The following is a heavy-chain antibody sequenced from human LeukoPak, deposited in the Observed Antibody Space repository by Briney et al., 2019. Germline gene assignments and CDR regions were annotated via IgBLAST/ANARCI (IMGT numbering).Heavy chain of an antibody. CDR2: ISSSSSYI. CDR3: ARANPRGFDY. D-gene: IGHD3-16*01. J-gene: IGHJ4*02. CDR1: GFTSSSYS. Sequence: GGSLRLSCAASGFTSSSYSMNWVRQAPGKGLEWVSSISSSSSYIYYADSVKGRFTISRDNAKNSLYLQMNSLRAEDTAVYYCARANPRGFDYWGQGTLVTVSS. V-gene: IGHV3-21*01.